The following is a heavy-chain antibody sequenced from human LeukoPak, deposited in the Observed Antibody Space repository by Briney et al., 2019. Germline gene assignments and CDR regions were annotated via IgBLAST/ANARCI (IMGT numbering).Heavy chain of an antibody. D-gene: IGHD2-2*01. CDR3: ARDLRCSSTSCYAFDY. J-gene: IGHJ4*02. CDR2: IIPIFGTA. CDR1: GGTFSSYA. V-gene: IGHV1-69*01. Sequence: SVKVSCKASGGTFSSYAISWVRQAPGQGLEWMGGIIPIFGTANHAQKFQGRVTITADESTSTAYMELSSLRSEDTAVYYCARDLRCSSTSCYAFDYWGQGTLVTVSS.